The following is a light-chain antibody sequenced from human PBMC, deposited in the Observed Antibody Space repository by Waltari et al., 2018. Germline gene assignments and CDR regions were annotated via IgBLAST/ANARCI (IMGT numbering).Light chain of an antibody. Sequence: QSALTQPPSVSGSPGQSVTISCAGTSSDVGAYNYVSWYQHHPGKAPKLMIYNVNKRPAGVPDRFSASNSGNTASLTISGLQAEDEADYYCCSYTGTYILVFGGGTKLTVL. CDR3: CSYTGTYILV. CDR1: SSDVGAYNY. CDR2: NVN. J-gene: IGLJ3*02. V-gene: IGLV2-11*01.